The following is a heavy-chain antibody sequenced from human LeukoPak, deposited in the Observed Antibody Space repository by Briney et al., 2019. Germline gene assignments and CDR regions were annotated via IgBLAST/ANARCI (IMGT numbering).Heavy chain of an antibody. Sequence: SETLSLTCSVSGGSISGYSWSWIRQSAAKGLEWIGRVYTSGNTNYNPSFKSRVTMSIDTSKKQFSLKLYTVTAADTAVCYCARDNPAGPWGQGTLVTVSS. V-gene: IGHV4-4*07. D-gene: IGHD1-14*01. CDR3: ARDNPAGP. CDR1: GGSISGYS. J-gene: IGHJ5*02. CDR2: VYTSGNT.